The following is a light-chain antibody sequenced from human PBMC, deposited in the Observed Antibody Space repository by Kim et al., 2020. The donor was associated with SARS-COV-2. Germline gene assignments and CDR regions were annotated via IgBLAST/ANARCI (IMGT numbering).Light chain of an antibody. Sequence: SASVGDRVTITCRASQSIATWLAWYQVKPGKAPKLLIYETSSLQSGVPSRFSGRGSGTEFTLTIGSLQPDDVATYYCQQYNTYSTFGQGTKVDIK. CDR2: ETS. V-gene: IGKV1-5*03. CDR1: QSIATW. J-gene: IGKJ1*01. CDR3: QQYNTYST.